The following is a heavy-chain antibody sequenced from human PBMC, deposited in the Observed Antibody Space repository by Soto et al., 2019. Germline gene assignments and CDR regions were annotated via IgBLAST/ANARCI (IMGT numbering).Heavy chain of an antibody. D-gene: IGHD6-13*01. CDR3: ARHALSSSWYGYYYMDV. Sequence: GESLKISCKGLGYSFTSYWIGWGRQMPGKGLEWMGIIYPGDSDTRYSPSFQGQVTISADKSISTAYLQWSSLKASDTAMYYCARHALSSSWYGYYYMDVWGKGTTVTVSS. V-gene: IGHV5-51*01. CDR2: IYPGDSDT. CDR1: GYSFTSYW. J-gene: IGHJ6*03.